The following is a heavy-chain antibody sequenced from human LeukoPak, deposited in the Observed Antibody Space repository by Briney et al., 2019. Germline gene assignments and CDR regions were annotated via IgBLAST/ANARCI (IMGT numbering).Heavy chain of an antibody. CDR3: ASIARMYSSSWLIRNGEYYFDY. J-gene: IGHJ4*02. CDR2: IYYSGST. Sequence: SETLSLTCTVSGGSISSYYWSWIRQPPGKGLEWIGYIYYSGSTNYNPSLKSRVTISVDTSKNQFSLKLSSVTAADAAVYYCASIARMYSSSWLIRNGEYYFDYWGQGTLVTVSS. D-gene: IGHD6-13*01. V-gene: IGHV4-59*01. CDR1: GGSISSYY.